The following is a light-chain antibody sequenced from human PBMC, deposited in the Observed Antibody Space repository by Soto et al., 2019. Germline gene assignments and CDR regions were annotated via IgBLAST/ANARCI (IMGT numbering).Light chain of an antibody. Sequence: EIVMTQSPATLSVSPGERATLSCRASQSVNSNLAWYRQKPGQAPRLLIYGASTRATGIPARFSGSGSGTEFTLTINSPQSEDFAVYYCQQYNEWPPLTFGGGTKVEIK. CDR1: QSVNSN. CDR3: QQYNEWPPLT. J-gene: IGKJ4*01. V-gene: IGKV3-15*01. CDR2: GAS.